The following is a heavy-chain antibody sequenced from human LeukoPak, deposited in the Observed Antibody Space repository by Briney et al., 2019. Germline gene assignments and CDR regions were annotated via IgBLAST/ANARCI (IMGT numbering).Heavy chain of an antibody. Sequence: SETLSLTCTVSGVSISTYQWTWIRQPPGKGLEWIGYIYYNGDAYYNPSLQSRVTISEDKSKNQFSLKLSSVTAEDTAVYYCARGGTPRHYDSSGYLYFDYWGQGTLVTVSS. CDR1: GVSISTYQ. J-gene: IGHJ4*02. CDR2: IYYNGDA. CDR3: ARGGTPRHYDSSGYLYFDY. V-gene: IGHV4-59*12. D-gene: IGHD3-22*01.